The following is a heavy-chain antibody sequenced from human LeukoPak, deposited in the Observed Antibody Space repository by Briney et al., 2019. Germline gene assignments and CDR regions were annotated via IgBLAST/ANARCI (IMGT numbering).Heavy chain of an antibody. CDR2: ISGSGGSA. D-gene: IGHD1-7*01. CDR1: GFTFSDYY. V-gene: IGHV3-23*01. J-gene: IGHJ4*02. Sequence: GGSLRLSCAASGFTFSDYYMSWIRQAPGKGLEWVSAISGSGGSAYYGDSVKGRFTISRDKSKNTLYLQMNSLRAEDTAVYYCAKVITGTVDYWGQGTLVTVSS. CDR3: AKVITGTVDY.